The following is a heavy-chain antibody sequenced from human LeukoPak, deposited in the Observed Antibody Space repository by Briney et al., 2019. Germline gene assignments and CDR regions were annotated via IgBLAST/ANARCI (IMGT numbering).Heavy chain of an antibody. Sequence: GGSLRLSCAASGFTFSSSELNWVRQAPATGLEWLSFVNSRNTIYYLDSVKGRFTISRDNAKNSLYLQMNSLRVEDTAVYYCVSGAAMDVWGQGTTVTVSS. D-gene: IGHD3-10*01. CDR2: VNSRNTI. CDR3: VSGAAMDV. CDR1: GFTFSSSE. J-gene: IGHJ6*02. V-gene: IGHV3-48*03.